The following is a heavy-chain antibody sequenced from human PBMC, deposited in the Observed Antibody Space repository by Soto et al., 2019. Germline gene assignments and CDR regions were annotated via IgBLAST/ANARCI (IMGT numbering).Heavy chain of an antibody. D-gene: IGHD3-16*01. J-gene: IGHJ5*02. CDR1: DGAITNYY. V-gene: IGHV4-4*07. CDR2: IYTKERT. CDR3: ARDDYKDGGNNWFDP. Sequence: PETLSLTCTVSDGAITNYYWSWIRQPAGKGLEWIGRIYTKERTNYNLSFRNRVTMSVDTSKNQFSLKLDAVTAADTAVYYCARDDYKDGGNNWFDPWGQGTLVTVSS.